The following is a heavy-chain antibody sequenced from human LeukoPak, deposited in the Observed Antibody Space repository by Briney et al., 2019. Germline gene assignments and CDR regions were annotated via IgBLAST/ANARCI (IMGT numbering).Heavy chain of an antibody. CDR1: GGSFSGYY. D-gene: IGHD6-13*01. J-gene: IGHJ4*02. Sequence: PSETLSLTCAVYGGSFSGYYWSWIRQPPGNGLEWIGEINHSGSTNYNPSLKSRVTISVDTSKNQFSLKLSSVTAADTAVYYCARDLGGRDRYSSSWYYFDYWGQGTLVTVSS. CDR2: INHSGST. V-gene: IGHV4-34*01. CDR3: ARDLGGRDRYSSSWYYFDY.